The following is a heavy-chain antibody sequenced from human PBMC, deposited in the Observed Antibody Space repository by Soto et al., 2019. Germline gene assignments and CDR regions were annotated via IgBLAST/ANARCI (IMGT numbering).Heavy chain of an antibody. V-gene: IGHV3-21*01. CDR3: ARFIAVAGAFDY. D-gene: IGHD6-19*01. CDR1: GFTFSSYS. J-gene: IGHJ4*02. CDR2: ISSSSSYI. Sequence: GGSLRLSCAASGFTFSSYSMNWVRQAPGKGLEWVSSISSSSSYIYYADSVKGRFTISRDNAKNSLYLQMNSLRAEDTAVCYCARFIAVAGAFDYWGQGALVTVSS.